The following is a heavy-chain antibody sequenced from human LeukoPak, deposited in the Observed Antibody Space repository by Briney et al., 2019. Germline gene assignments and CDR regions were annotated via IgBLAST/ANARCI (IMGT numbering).Heavy chain of an antibody. CDR2: IYYKGDT. D-gene: IGHD2-8*02. CDR3: ARDRRYCTGGTCYLDPYFDY. V-gene: IGHV4-59*13. CDR1: GASISDYF. J-gene: IGHJ4*02. Sequence: SETLSLTCTVSGASISDYFWSWIRQSPGKGLEWIGYIYYKGDTNYNPSLTSRVTISMNTSKNQFSQKLKSVTSADTAVYYCARDRRYCTGGTCYLDPYFDYWGQGTLVTVSS.